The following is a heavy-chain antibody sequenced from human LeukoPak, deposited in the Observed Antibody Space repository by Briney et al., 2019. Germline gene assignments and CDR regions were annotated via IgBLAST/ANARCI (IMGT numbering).Heavy chain of an antibody. J-gene: IGHJ4*02. CDR2: INPNSGGT. CDR1: GYTFPGYY. Sequence: ASVNVSCKSSGYTFPGYYMHWVRQAPGQGLEWMGWINPNSGGTNYAQKFQGRVTMTRDTSISTAYMELSRLRSDDTAVYYCAREHSSSSGKVFDYWGQGTLVTVSS. D-gene: IGHD6-6*01. V-gene: IGHV1-2*02. CDR3: AREHSSSSGKVFDY.